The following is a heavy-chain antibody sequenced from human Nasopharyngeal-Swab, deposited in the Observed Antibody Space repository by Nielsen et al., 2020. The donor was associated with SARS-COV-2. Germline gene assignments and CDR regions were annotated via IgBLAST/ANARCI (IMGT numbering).Heavy chain of an antibody. V-gene: IGHV3-48*02. CDR1: GFTSSDHS. D-gene: IGHD4-17*01. CDR3: TRGDGALTYFDY. CDR2: ISGSGSTL. Sequence: GGSLRLSCAASGFTSSDHSMSWVRQAPGQGLEWVSYISGSGSTLYYADSVKGRITVSRDNAKSSVYLQMSSLRDEDTAVYYCTRGDGALTYFDYWGQGTLVSVSS. J-gene: IGHJ4*02.